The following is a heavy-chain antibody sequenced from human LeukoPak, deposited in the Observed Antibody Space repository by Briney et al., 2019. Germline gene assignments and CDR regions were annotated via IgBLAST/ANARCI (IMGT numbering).Heavy chain of an antibody. Sequence: ASVKVSCKASGYTFTGYYMHWVRQAPGQGLEWMGRINPNSGGTNYAQKFQGRVTMTRDTSISTAYMELSRLRSDDTAVYYCARGGPHSGWPENWFDPWGQGTPVTVSS. CDR2: INPNSGGT. CDR3: ARGGPHSGWPENWFDP. CDR1: GYTFTGYY. V-gene: IGHV1-2*06. D-gene: IGHD6-19*01. J-gene: IGHJ5*02.